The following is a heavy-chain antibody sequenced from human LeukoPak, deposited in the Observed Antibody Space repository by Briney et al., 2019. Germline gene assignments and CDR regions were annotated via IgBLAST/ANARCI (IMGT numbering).Heavy chain of an antibody. Sequence: ASVKVSCKASGYAFTNYGISWVRQATGQGLEWMGWMNPNSGNTGYAQKFQGRVTITRNTSISTAYMELSSLRSEDTAVYYCARGGYCSSTSCPDYWGQGTLVTVSS. V-gene: IGHV1-8*01. CDR3: ARGGYCSSTSCPDY. CDR2: MNPNSGNT. J-gene: IGHJ4*02. D-gene: IGHD2-2*01. CDR1: GYAFTNYG.